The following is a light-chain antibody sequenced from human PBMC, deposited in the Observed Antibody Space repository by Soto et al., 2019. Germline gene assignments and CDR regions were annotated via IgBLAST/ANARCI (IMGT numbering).Light chain of an antibody. CDR1: SGSVSTSSY. V-gene: IGLV8-61*01. J-gene: IGLJ3*02. CDR2: STN. CDR3: ALSLPRGVWE. Sequence: QAVVTQEPSFSVSPGGTITLTCGLTSGSVSTSSYPSWYQQTPGQAPRTLIYSTNTRSSGVPDRFSGSILGNKAALTITGAHADDESDYYCALSLPRGVWEFGGGTQLTVL.